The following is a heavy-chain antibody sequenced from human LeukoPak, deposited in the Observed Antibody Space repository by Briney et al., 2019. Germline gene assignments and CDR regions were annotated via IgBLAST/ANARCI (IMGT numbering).Heavy chain of an antibody. J-gene: IGHJ4*02. CDR2: IWYDGSNK. CDR1: GFTFSSYG. Sequence: GGSLRLSCAASGFTFSSYGMHWVRQAPGKGLEWVAVIWYDGSNKYYADSVKGRFTISRDNSKNTLYLQMNSLRAEDTAVYYCARDRSSGWLWSIDYWGQGTLVTVSS. D-gene: IGHD6-19*01. CDR3: ARDRSSGWLWSIDY. V-gene: IGHV3-33*01.